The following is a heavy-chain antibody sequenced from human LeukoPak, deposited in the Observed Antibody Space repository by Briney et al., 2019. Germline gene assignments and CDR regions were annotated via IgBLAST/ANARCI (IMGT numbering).Heavy chain of an antibody. CDR2: IYYSGST. J-gene: IGHJ4*02. CDR1: GGSISSGGYY. Sequence: SETLSLTCTVSGGSISSGGYYWSWIRQHPGKGLERIGYIYYSGSTYYNPSLKSRVTISLDTSKNQFSLNLSSVTAADTAVYSCARVGSYMSSGSRWGQETRVTVSS. V-gene: IGHV4-31*03. CDR3: ARVGSYMSSGSR. D-gene: IGHD3-10*01.